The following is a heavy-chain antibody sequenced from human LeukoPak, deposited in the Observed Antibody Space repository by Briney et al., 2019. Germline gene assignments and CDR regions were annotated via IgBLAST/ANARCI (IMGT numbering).Heavy chain of an antibody. CDR2: VHLNGAT. CDR3: TRESGAFSPFGF. D-gene: IGHD1-26*01. V-gene: IGHV4-4*02. Sequence: PSGTLSLTCALSGGSILSTNWWSGVRQPPGKGLEWIGEVHLNGATNYNPSVEGRVTMSIDKSKNHLSLEVISVTAADTAMYYCTRESGAFSPFGFWGQGTLVTVSS. J-gene: IGHJ4*02. CDR1: GGSILSTNW.